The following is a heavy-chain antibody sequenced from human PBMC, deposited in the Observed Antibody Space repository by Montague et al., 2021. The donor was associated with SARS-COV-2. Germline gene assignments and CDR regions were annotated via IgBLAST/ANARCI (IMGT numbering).Heavy chain of an antibody. D-gene: IGHD3-16*02. V-gene: IGHV4-39*01. CDR1: GASISSSENS. CDR3: ARHVTFGGVVVALDY. CDR2: ISYSGTT. J-gene: IGHJ4*02. Sequence: SETLSLTCTVSGASISSSENSWGWIRQSPGKGLEWFGSISYSGTTYFNPSLRSRIAISVDTSKYQFSLKVTSATAADTAVYYCARHVTFGGVVVALDYWGQGHLVTVFS.